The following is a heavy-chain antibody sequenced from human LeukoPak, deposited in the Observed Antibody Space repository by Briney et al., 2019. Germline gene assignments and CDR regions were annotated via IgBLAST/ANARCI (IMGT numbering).Heavy chain of an antibody. D-gene: IGHD6-19*01. CDR2: ISGSGGST. J-gene: IGHJ4*02. CDR1: GFTFSSYA. V-gene: IGHV3-23*01. Sequence: GGSLRLSCAAYGFTFSSYALTWVRQAPGKGLGWVSAISGSGGSTYYADSVKGRFTISRDNSKNTLYLQMNSLRAEDTAVYYCAKDPYRSGWNYFEYWGQGTLVTVSS. CDR3: AKDPYRSGWNYFEY.